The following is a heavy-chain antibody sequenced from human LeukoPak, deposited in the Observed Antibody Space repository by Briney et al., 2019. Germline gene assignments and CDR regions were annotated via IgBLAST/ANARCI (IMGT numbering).Heavy chain of an antibody. CDR2: ISSGGNTI. V-gene: IGHV3-48*03. CDR3: AREGTAMVSFDY. Sequence: GGSLRLSCAASGFTFSSYEMNWVRQAPGEGLEWVSYISSGGNTIYYADSVKSRFTISRDNAKNSLYLQMNSLRAEDTAVYYCAREGTAMVSFDYWGQGTLVTVSS. D-gene: IGHD5-18*01. J-gene: IGHJ4*02. CDR1: GFTFSSYE.